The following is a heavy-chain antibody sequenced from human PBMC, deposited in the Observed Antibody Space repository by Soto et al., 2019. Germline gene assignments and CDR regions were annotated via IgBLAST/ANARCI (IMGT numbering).Heavy chain of an antibody. V-gene: IGHV4-31*03. CDR3: ARDRGSGGFDYYSCGMDV. CDR1: GGSISSGGYY. J-gene: IGHJ6*02. CDR2: IYYSGST. Sequence: TLSLTCTVSGGSISSGGYYWSWIRQHPGQGLEWIGYIYYSGSTYYNPSLKSRVTISVDTSKNQFSLKLSSVTAADTAVYYCARDRGSGGFDYYSCGMDVWGQGTTVTVSS. D-gene: IGHD3-10*01.